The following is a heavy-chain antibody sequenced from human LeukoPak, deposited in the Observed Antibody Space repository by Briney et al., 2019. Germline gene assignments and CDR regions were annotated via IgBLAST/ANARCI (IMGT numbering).Heavy chain of an antibody. D-gene: IGHD2-2*01. J-gene: IGHJ5*02. CDR2: ISAYNGNT. Sequence: ASVKVSCKASGYTFTSYGISWVRQAPGQGLEWMGWISAYNGNTNYAQKLQGRVTMTTDTSTSTAYMELRSLRSDDTAVYYCARTCSSTSCPIPNWFDPWGQGTLVTVSS. CDR3: ARTCSSTSCPIPNWFDP. CDR1: GYTFTSYG. V-gene: IGHV1-18*01.